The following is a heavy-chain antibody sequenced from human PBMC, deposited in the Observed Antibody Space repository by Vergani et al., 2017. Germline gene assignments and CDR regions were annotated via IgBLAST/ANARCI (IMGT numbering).Heavy chain of an antibody. D-gene: IGHD5-18*01. J-gene: IGHJ3*02. CDR1: GGSISSSSYY. CDR3: ARDNSDTAYAFDI. V-gene: IGHV4-39*07. Sequence: QVQLQESGPGLVKPSETLSLTCTVSGGSISSSSYYWGWIRQPPGKGLEWIGSIYYSGSTYYNPSLKSRVTISVDTSKNQFSLKLSSVTAADTAVYYCARDNSDTAYAFDIWGQGTMVTVSS. CDR2: IYYSGST.